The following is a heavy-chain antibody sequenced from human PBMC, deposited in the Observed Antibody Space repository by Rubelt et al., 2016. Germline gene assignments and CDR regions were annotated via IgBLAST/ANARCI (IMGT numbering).Heavy chain of an antibody. D-gene: IGHD1-14*01. CDR3: ARDKEPHRYYYYYYGMDV. V-gene: IGHV3-7*01. CDR2: IKQDGSEK. J-gene: IGHJ6*02. Sequence: ALRGGLEWVANIKQDGSEKYYVDSVKGRFTISRDNAKNSLYLQMNSLRAEDTAVYYCARDKEPHRYYYYYYGMDVWGQGTTVTVSS.